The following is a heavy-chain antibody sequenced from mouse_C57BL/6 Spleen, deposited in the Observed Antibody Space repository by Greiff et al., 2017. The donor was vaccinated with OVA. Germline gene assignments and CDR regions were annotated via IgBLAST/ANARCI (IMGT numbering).Heavy chain of an antibody. Sequence: ESGPGLVKPSQSLSLTCSVTGYSITSGYYWNWIRQFPGNKLEWMGYISYDGSNNYNPSLKNRISITRDTSKNQFFLKLNSVTTEDTATYYCARDDGVYFDYWGQGTTLTVSS. V-gene: IGHV3-6*01. J-gene: IGHJ2*01. CDR1: GYSITSGYY. CDR3: ARDDGVYFDY. CDR2: ISYDGSN. D-gene: IGHD2-3*01.